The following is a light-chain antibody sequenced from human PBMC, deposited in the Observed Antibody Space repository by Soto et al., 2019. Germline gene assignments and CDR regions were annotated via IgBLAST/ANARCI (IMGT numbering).Light chain of an antibody. CDR3: VQRCSCPWT. CDR1: QSVSNY. V-gene: IGKV3-11*01. Sequence: IVLTQSPATLSLAPGARATLSCRAGQSVSNYVAWYQQKPGQAPRLLISDTFNRATGIPARLSGSGSWTDFTLTISSLEPDYLADAFDVQRCSCPWTGGQETKVLVK. J-gene: IGKJ1*01. CDR2: DTF.